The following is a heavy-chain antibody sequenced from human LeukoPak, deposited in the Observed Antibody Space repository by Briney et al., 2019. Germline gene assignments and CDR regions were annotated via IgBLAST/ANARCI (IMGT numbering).Heavy chain of an antibody. J-gene: IGHJ4*02. CDR1: GFTFSRFG. V-gene: IGHV3-30*18. CDR2: ITSDGTST. Sequence: PGGSLRLSCAASGFTFSRFGVHWVRPAPGKGLEWVTVITSDGTSTSYADSVKGRFTISRDNSKNTLYLQMNSLRAEDTAIYYCAKVQGYSGYDLDYWGQGTLVTVSS. D-gene: IGHD5-12*01. CDR3: AKVQGYSGYDLDY.